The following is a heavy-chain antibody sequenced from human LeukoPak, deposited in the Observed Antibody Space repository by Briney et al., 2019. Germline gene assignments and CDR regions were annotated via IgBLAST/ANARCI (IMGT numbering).Heavy chain of an antibody. CDR1: GFTFSSYA. J-gene: IGHJ6*03. Sequence: GGSLRLSCAASGFTFSSYAMSWVRQAPGKGLEWVSAISGSGGSTYYADSVKGRFTISRDNSKDTLCLQMNSLRPEDTAVYYCAKGSSSWLSYYYYYMDVWGKGTTVTVSS. V-gene: IGHV3-23*01. CDR2: ISGSGGST. CDR3: AKGSSSWLSYYYYYMDV. D-gene: IGHD6-13*01.